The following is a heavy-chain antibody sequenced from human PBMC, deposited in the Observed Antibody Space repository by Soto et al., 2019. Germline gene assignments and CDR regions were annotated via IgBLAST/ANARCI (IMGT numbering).Heavy chain of an antibody. J-gene: IGHJ4*02. V-gene: IGHV3-21*01. CDR2: ISSSSSYI. CDR1: GFTFSSYS. Sequence: EVQLVESGGGLVKPGGSLRLSCAASGFTFSSYSMNWVRQAPGKGLEWVSSISSSSSYIYYADSVKGRFTISRDNAKNSLYLQMSSLRAEDTAVYYCATTLYYYDTSGYRWGQGTPVTVSS. CDR3: ATTLYYYDTSGYR. D-gene: IGHD3-22*01.